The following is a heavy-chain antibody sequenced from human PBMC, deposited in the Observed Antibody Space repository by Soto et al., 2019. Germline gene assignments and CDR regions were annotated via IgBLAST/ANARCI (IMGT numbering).Heavy chain of an antibody. D-gene: IGHD2-15*01. J-gene: IGHJ6*03. CDR2: MNPNSGNT. CDR3: ARVILGYCSGGSCYSPYYYYYMDV. CDR1: GYTFTSYD. V-gene: IGHV1-8*01. Sequence: QVPLAQSGAEVKKPGASVKVSCKASGYTFTSYDINWVRQATGQGLEWMGWMNPNSGNTGYAQKFQGRVTMTRNTSISTAYMELSSLRSEDTAVYYCARVILGYCSGGSCYSPYYYYYMDVWGKGTTVTVSS.